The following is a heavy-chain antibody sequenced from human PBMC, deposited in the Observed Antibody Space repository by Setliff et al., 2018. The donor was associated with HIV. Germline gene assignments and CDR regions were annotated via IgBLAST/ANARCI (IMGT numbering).Heavy chain of an antibody. CDR1: GYTFTSYG. V-gene: IGHV1-18*01. CDR3: ARNMITFGGVIVSFDY. J-gene: IGHJ4*02. D-gene: IGHD3-16*02. CDR2: ISAYNGNT. Sequence: SVKVSCKASGYTFTSYGISWERQAPGQGLEWMGWISAYNGNTNYAQKLQGRVTMTTDTSTSTAYMELRSLRSDDTAVYYCARNMITFGGVIVSFDYWGQGTLVTVSS.